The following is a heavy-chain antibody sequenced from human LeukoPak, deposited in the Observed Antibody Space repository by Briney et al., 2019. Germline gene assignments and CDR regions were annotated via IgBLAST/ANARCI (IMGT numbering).Heavy chain of an antibody. CDR3: AVAVYYYYGMDV. J-gene: IGHJ6*02. CDR1: GYTFTSYV. CDR2: IGTYSGDT. Sequence: ASVKVSCMASGYTFTSYVVSGVRQAPGQGVEGMGWIGTYSGDTNYAQNLQGRVTMTTDTSTRTAYMELRSLRSDDTAVYYCAVAVYYYYGMDVWGQGTTVTVSS. V-gene: IGHV1-18*01.